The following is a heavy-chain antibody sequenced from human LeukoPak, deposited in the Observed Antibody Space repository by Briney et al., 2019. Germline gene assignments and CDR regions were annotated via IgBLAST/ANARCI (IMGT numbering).Heavy chain of an antibody. V-gene: IGHV4-39*07. D-gene: IGHD2-15*01. CDR2: IYYSGST. J-gene: IGHJ2*01. CDR3: ARYCSGGSCRGWYFDL. Sequence: SETLSLTCTVSGGSISSSSYYWGWIRQPPGKGLEWIGSIYYSGSTYYNPSLKSRVTISVDTSKNQFSLKLSSVTAADTAVYYCARYCSGGSCRGWYFDLWGRGTLVTVSS. CDR1: GGSISSSSYY.